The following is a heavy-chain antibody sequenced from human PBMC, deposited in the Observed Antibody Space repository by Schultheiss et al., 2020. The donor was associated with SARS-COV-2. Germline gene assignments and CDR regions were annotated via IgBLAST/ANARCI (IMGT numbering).Heavy chain of an antibody. V-gene: IGHV4-34*01. CDR3: ARRASSSHYGLDV. Sequence: SETLSLTCAVYGGSFSGYYWSWIRQPPGKGLEWIGYIYHSGSTYNNPSLKSRVTISLDTSKNQFSLKLSSVTAADTAVYYCARRASSSHYGLDVWGQGTTVTVSS. CDR1: GGSFSGYY. J-gene: IGHJ6*02. D-gene: IGHD6-13*01. CDR2: IYHSGST.